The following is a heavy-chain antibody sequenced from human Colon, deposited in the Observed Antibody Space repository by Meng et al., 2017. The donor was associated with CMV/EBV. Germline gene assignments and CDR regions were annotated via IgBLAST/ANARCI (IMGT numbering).Heavy chain of an antibody. CDR2: ISYDGSRQ. Sequence: YIFSTGGMHWVRQAPGKGLEWVSFISYDGSRQYYADSLRGRFIISRDDYKDTLYLQMNSLRADDTAVYYCAKLRHSYDSSGFTVDYWGRGTLVTVSS. CDR1: YIFSTGG. J-gene: IGHJ4*02. V-gene: IGHV3-30*18. D-gene: IGHD3-22*01. CDR3: AKLRHSYDSSGFTVDY.